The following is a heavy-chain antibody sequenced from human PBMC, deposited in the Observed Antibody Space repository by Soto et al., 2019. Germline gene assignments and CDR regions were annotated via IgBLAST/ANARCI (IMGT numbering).Heavy chain of an antibody. CDR1: GYSFTSYW. CDR3: AREYGSGSPLYYGMDV. D-gene: IGHD3-10*01. Sequence: GESLKISCKGSGYSFTSYWIGWVRQMPGKGLEWMGIIYPGDSDTRYSPSFQGQVTISADKSISTAYLQWSSLKASDTAMYYCAREYGSGSPLYYGMDVWGQGTTVPVSS. V-gene: IGHV5-51*01. CDR2: IYPGDSDT. J-gene: IGHJ6*02.